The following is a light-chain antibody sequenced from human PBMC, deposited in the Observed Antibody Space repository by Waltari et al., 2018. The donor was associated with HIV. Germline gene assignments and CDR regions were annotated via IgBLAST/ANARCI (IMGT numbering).Light chain of an antibody. J-gene: IGLJ1*01. Sequence: QSALTQPASVFGSPGQSITISCTGTSSDIGGYNYVSCYQQHPGKAPKLMIYEVTNRPSGVSKRFSASKSGNTASLSISGLQAEDEADYDCSSYASVGSYVFGTGTTVTVL. CDR2: EVT. V-gene: IGLV2-14*01. CDR3: SSYASVGSYV. CDR1: SSDIGGYNY.